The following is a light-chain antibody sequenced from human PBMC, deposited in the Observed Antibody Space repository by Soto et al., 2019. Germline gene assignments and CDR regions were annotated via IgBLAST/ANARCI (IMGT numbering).Light chain of an antibody. Sequence: EILFTQSPGTLSLSPGERATLSCRASQSVSNNYLAWYQQKPGQAPRLLIYGASNRATGNPDRISGSGSRTDFTLTISRLEPEDLAVYYCQQYGNTGTFCQGTQVDIK. J-gene: IGKJ1*01. CDR3: QQYGNTGT. CDR2: GAS. V-gene: IGKV3-20*01. CDR1: QSVSNNY.